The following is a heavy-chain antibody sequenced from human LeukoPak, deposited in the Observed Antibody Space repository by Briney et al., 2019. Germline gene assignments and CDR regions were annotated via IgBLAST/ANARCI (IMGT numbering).Heavy chain of an antibody. Sequence: SETLSLTCAVYGGSFSGYYWSWIRQPPGKGLGLSGEINQSGSTNYNPSLKSRVTISVDPSKNQFSLKLSSVTAADTAVYYCASRQRDSSSWTPTLHYYYYGMDVWGQGTTVTVSS. V-gene: IGHV4-34*01. J-gene: IGHJ6*02. CDR3: ASRQRDSSSWTPTLHYYYYGMDV. CDR2: INQSGST. CDR1: GGSFSGYY. D-gene: IGHD6-13*01.